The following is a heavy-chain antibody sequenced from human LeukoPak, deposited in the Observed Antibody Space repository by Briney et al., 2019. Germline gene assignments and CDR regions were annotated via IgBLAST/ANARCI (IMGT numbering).Heavy chain of an antibody. CDR2: ISSSCGII. J-gene: IGHJ4*02. Sequence: GGSLRLSCAASGFTFSRFSLYWVRQAPGKGPEWVSYISSSCGIIYLADSVKGRFTISRDNAKNSVFLQMRSLRADDTAVYYCTLGEWLQPFHYWGQGVLVPVFS. V-gene: IGHV3-48*04. CDR3: TLGEWLQPFHY. D-gene: IGHD5-24*01. CDR1: GFTFSRFS.